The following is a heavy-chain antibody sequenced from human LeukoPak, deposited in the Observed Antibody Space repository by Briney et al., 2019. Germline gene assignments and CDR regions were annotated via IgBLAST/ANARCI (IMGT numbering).Heavy chain of an antibody. CDR1: GFTFSNAW. D-gene: IGHD4-17*01. J-gene: IGHJ4*02. Sequence: GGCLRLSCAASGFTFSNAWMSWVRQAPGRGLEWVGRIKSKTDGGTTDYAAPVKGRFTISRDDSKNTLYLQMNSLKTEDTTVYCCTTDSDDSGDQVGWGQGTLVTVSS. CDR3: TTDSDDSGDQVG. V-gene: IGHV3-15*01. CDR2: IKSKTDGGTT.